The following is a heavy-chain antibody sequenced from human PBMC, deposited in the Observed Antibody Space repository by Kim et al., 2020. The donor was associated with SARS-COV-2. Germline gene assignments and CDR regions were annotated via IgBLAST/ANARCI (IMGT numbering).Heavy chain of an antibody. V-gene: IGHV3-7*03. CDR3: ARDPNWNDPIDY. Sequence: YYVDSVKGRVTISRDNAKNSLYLQMNSLRAEDTAVYYCARDPNWNDPIDYWGQGTLVTVSS. J-gene: IGHJ4*02. D-gene: IGHD1-20*01.